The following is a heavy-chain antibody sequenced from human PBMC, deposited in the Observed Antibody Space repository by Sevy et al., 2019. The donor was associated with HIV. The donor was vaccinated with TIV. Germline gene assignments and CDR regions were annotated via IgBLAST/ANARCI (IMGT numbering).Heavy chain of an antibody. J-gene: IGHJ4*02. CDR2: IWYDGINK. V-gene: IGHV3-33*06. D-gene: IGHD3-3*01. CDR3: AKDRVSGAYYTGDFDY. Sequence: GGSLRLSCAASGFTFSDYGIHWVRQAPGKGPEWVAVIWYDGINKYYVDSVKGRFTISRDNSKNTLYLQMNSLRAEDMAVYYCAKDRVSGAYYTGDFDYWGQGTLVTVSS. CDR1: GFTFSDYG.